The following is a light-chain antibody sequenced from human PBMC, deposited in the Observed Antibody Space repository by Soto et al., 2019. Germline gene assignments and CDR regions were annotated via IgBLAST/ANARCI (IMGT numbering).Light chain of an antibody. CDR2: DAS. V-gene: IGKV1-5*01. J-gene: IGKJ3*01. CDR3: QQYNSYPYS. Sequence: DIQVTQSPSTLSASVGDRVTISCRACQNIDSWLAWYQQKPGKAPKLLIYDASSLESGVPSRFSGSGSGTEFTLTISSLQPDDFATYYCQQYNSYPYSFGPGTKVDIK. CDR1: QNIDSW.